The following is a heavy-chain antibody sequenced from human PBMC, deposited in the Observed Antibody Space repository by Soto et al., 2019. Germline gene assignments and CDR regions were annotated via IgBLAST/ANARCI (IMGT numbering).Heavy chain of an antibody. CDR3: ARLGAYYQSLDP. CDR1: GASISSSYW. J-gene: IGHJ5*02. Sequence: PSETLSLTCDVSGASISSSYWWSWVRQPPGKGLEWIGEIYRSGSTNYNPSLKSRVTISIDMSQNQLSLRLTSVTASDTAVYYCARLGAYYQSLDPWGQGTVVTVSS. D-gene: IGHD2-21*01. V-gene: IGHV4-4*02. CDR2: IYRSGST.